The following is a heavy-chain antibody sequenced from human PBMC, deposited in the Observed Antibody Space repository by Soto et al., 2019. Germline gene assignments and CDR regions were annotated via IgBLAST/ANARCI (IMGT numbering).Heavy chain of an antibody. J-gene: IGHJ6*02. CDR3: ARGFDLQYGMDV. Sequence: EVPLVESGGGLVQRGGSVRLSCAASGFTLSPYSMNWVRQAPRKGLEWISYISGSSNTINYADSVKGRFTISRDNTKNSLYLQMNSLRDEDTAVYYCARGFDLQYGMDVWGQGTTVTVSS. CDR1: GFTLSPYS. V-gene: IGHV3-48*02. CDR2: ISGSSNTI. D-gene: IGHD3-10*01.